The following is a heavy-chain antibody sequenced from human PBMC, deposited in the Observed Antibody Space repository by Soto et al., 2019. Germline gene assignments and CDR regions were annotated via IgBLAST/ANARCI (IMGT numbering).Heavy chain of an antibody. CDR2: IYHSGST. J-gene: IGHJ4*02. V-gene: IGHV4-4*02. D-gene: IGHD4-17*01. Sequence: SEALSLTWAVSFGSISNSNWWRLVHQPPGKGLEWIGEIYHSGSTNYNPSLKSRVTISVDKSKNQFSLKLSSVTAADTVVYYCARVGYGDSYFGYWGQGTLVTGS. CDR1: FGSISNSNW. CDR3: ARVGYGDSYFGY.